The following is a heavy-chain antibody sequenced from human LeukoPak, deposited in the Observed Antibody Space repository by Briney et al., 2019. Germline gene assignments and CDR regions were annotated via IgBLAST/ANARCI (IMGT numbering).Heavy chain of an antibody. J-gene: IGHJ4*02. CDR3: ARSGRGERYFDWLPNSSIDY. Sequence: ASVKVSCKASGYTFTSYGISWVRQAPGQGLEWMGWISAYNGNTNYAQKLQGRVTMTTDTSTSTAYMELRSLRSDDTAVYYCARSGRGERYFDWLPNSSIDYWGQGTLVTVSS. D-gene: IGHD3-9*01. CDR2: ISAYNGNT. CDR1: GYTFTSYG. V-gene: IGHV1-18*01.